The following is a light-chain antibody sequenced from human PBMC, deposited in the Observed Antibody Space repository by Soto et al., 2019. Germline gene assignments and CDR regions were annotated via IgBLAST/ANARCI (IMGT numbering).Light chain of an antibody. Sequence: EIVLTQSPGTLSLSPGESATLSCRASQSVSSSYLAWYQQKPGQAPRLLIYDASNRATGIPARFSGSGSGTDFTLTISSLEPEDFAVYYCQQPSFGQGTRLEIK. V-gene: IGKV3D-20*02. CDR2: DAS. J-gene: IGKJ5*01. CDR1: QSVSSSY. CDR3: QQPS.